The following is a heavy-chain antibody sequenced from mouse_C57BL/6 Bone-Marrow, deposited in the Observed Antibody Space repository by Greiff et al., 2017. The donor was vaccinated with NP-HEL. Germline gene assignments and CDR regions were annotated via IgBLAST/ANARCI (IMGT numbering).Heavy chain of an antibody. CDR3: TRPNWDRAWFAY. CDR1: GFTFSSYA. J-gene: IGHJ3*01. CDR2: ISSGGDYI. V-gene: IGHV5-9-1*02. Sequence: EVQGVESGEGLVKPGGSLKLSCAASGFTFSSYAMSWVRQTPEKRLEWVAYISSGGDYIYYADTVKGRFTISRDKARNTLYLQMSSLKSEDTAMYYCTRPNWDRAWFAYWGQGTLVTVSA. D-gene: IGHD4-1*02.